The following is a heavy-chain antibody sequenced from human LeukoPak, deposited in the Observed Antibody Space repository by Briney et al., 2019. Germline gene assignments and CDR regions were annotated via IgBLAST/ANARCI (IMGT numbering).Heavy chain of an antibody. D-gene: IGHD3-10*01. V-gene: IGHV4-34*01. CDR2: INHSGST. CDR1: GGSFSGYY. J-gene: IGHJ4*02. Sequence: PSETLSLTCAVYGGSFSGYYWSWIRQPPGKGLEWIVEINHSGSTNYNPSLKSRVTISVDTSKNQFSLKLSSVTAADTAVYYCARGPPHYYGSGSYQRYWGQGTLVTVSS. CDR3: ARGPPHYYGSGSYQRY.